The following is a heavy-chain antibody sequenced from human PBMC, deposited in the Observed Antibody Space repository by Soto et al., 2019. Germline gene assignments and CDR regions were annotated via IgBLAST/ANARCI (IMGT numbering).Heavy chain of an antibody. CDR2: IYYSGST. D-gene: IGHD3-3*01. J-gene: IGHJ2*01. V-gene: IGHV4-31*03. CDR1: GGSISSGGYY. Sequence: QVQLQESGPGLVKPSQTLSLTCTVSGGSISSGGYYWSWIRQHPGKGLEWIGYIYYSGSTYYNPSLMSRVTISVDTSKIQFSLKLSSVSAAYTAVYCCARDRPYDFWSGYHDWYFDLWGRGTLVTVSS. CDR3: ARDRPYDFWSGYHDWYFDL.